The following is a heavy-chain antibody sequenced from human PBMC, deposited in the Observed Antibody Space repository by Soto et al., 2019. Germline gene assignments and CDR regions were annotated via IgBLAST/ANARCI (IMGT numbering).Heavy chain of an antibody. CDR1: GYTLTSYG. CDR3: ARDNSGDFWSGYSRYYFDY. CDR2: ISAYNGNT. D-gene: IGHD3-3*01. Sequence: QVQLVQSGAEVKKPGASVKVSCKASGYTLTSYGISWVRQAPGQGLEWMGWISAYNGNTNYAQKLQGRVTMTTDTSKTTAYKEQRSLRSDDTAVYYCARDNSGDFWSGYSRYYFDYWGQGTLVTVSS. V-gene: IGHV1-18*01. J-gene: IGHJ4*02.